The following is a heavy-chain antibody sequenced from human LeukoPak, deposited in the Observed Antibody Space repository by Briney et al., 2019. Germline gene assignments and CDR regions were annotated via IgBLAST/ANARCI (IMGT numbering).Heavy chain of an antibody. CDR3: ARHNYDSSGYYHHDY. D-gene: IGHD3-22*01. J-gene: IGHJ4*02. CDR2: ISDSGST. V-gene: IGHV4-59*08. Sequence: SETLSLTCTISGGSMSIYLWSWIRQPPGKALEWIGYISDSGSTNYNPSLKSRVTLSADTSRNQFSLRLTSVTAADTAVYYCARHNYDSSGYYHHDYWGQGTLVTVSS. CDR1: GGSMSIYL.